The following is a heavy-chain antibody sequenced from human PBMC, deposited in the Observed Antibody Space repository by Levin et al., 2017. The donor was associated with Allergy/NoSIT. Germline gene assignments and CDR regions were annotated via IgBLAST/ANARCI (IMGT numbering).Heavy chain of an antibody. CDR1: GDSISSYY. V-gene: IGHV4-59*01. J-gene: IGHJ4*02. Sequence: KASETLSLTCTVSGDSISSYYWSWIRQPPGKGLEWIGYIYYSGSTNYNPSLKSRVTISLDTSKNQFSLKLISVTSADTAVYFCARGALWFGESDYWGQGTLVTVSS. CDR2: IYYSGST. D-gene: IGHD3-10*01. CDR3: ARGALWFGESDY.